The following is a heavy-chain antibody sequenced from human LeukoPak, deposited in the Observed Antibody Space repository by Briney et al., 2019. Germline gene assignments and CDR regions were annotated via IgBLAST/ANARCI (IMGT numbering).Heavy chain of an antibody. CDR3: ARDYISTIVLMVYAPLVSWFDP. CDR2: ISAYNGNT. Sequence: GASVKVSCKASGYTFTSYGISWVRQAPGQGLEWMGWISAYNGNTNYAQKLQGRVTMTTGTSTSTAYMELRSLRSDDTAVYYCARDYISTIVLMVYAPLVSWFDPWGQGTLVTVSS. CDR1: GYTFTSYG. J-gene: IGHJ5*02. V-gene: IGHV1-18*01. D-gene: IGHD2-8*01.